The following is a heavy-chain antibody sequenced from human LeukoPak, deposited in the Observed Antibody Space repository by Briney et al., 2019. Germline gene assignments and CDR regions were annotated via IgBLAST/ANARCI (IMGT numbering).Heavy chain of an antibody. V-gene: IGHV3-23*01. J-gene: IGHJ4*02. CDR3: AKESGALGAPLYDY. CDR2: IGDNGGGR. Sequence: GGSLRLSCAASGFIFSSYSMSWVRQAPGEGLEWVSGIGDNGGGRYYADSVKGRFTISRDNSKNMLYLQMNSLRAEDTAVYYCAKESGALGAPLYDYWGRGILVTASS. D-gene: IGHD4/OR15-4a*01. CDR1: GFIFSSYS.